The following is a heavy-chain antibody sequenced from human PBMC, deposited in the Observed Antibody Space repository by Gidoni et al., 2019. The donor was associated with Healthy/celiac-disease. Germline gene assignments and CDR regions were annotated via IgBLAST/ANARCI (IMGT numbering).Heavy chain of an antibody. CDR2: IYPGDSDT. CDR1: GYSFTSYW. D-gene: IGHD3-9*01. CDR3: ARGSRYFDWSPGYFDY. Sequence: EVQLVQSGAEVKKPGESLKISCKGSGYSFTSYWIGWVRQMPGKGLEWMGIIYPGDSDTRYSPSFQGQVTISADKSISTAYLQWSSLKASDTAMYYCARGSRYFDWSPGYFDYWGQGTLVTVSS. J-gene: IGHJ4*02. V-gene: IGHV5-51*01.